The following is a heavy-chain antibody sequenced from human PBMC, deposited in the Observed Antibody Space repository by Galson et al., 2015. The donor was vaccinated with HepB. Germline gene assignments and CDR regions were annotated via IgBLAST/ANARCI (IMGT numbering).Heavy chain of an antibody. V-gene: IGHV3-33*01. CDR2: IWYDGSNK. Sequence: SLRLSCAASGFTFSSYGMHWVRQAPGKGLEWVAVIWYDGSNKYYADSVKGRFTISRDNSKNTLYLQMNSLRAEDTAVYYCASSPVGNYDFWSGHPSRDYWGQGTLVTVSS. CDR3: ASSPVGNYDFWSGHPSRDY. CDR1: GFTFSSYG. J-gene: IGHJ4*02. D-gene: IGHD3-3*01.